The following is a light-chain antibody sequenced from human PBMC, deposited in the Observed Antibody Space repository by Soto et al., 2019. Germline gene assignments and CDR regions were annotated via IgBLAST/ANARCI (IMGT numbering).Light chain of an antibody. CDR1: QSISSG. J-gene: IGKJ1*01. CDR3: QQYNGYSRT. Sequence: EIKMYKFPSTLSDTVGERVTITLLASQSISSGLAWYQQKPGKVPKLLIYDVYSLERGVPSRFSGSGSGTEFTLTISSMQPDDFATFYCQQYNGYSRTFGQGTKVDIK. CDR2: DVY. V-gene: IGKV1-5*01.